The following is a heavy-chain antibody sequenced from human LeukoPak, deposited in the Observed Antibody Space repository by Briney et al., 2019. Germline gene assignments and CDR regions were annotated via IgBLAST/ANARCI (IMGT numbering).Heavy chain of an antibody. CDR2: IYYSGST. Sequence: SETLSLTCTVSGGSISSGGYYWSWIRQHPGKGLEWIGYIYYSGSTYYNPSLKSRVTISVDTSKNQFSLKLSSVTAADTAVYYCARAIGYNWDDAHFDYWGQGTLVTVSS. V-gene: IGHV4-31*03. D-gene: IGHD1-1*01. J-gene: IGHJ4*02. CDR3: ARAIGYNWDDAHFDY. CDR1: GGSISSGGYY.